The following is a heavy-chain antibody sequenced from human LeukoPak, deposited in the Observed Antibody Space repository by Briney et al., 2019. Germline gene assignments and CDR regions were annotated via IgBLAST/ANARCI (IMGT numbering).Heavy chain of an antibody. CDR1: GYTFIGYY. Sequence: ASVKVSCKASGYTFIGYYMHWVRQAPGQGLEWMGWINPNSGGTNYAQKFEGRVTMTRDTSITTAYMELSRLTSDDTAVYYCAREDSGWYVDYWGQGTLVTVSS. CDR2: INPNSGGT. D-gene: IGHD6-19*01. V-gene: IGHV1-2*02. J-gene: IGHJ4*02. CDR3: AREDSGWYVDY.